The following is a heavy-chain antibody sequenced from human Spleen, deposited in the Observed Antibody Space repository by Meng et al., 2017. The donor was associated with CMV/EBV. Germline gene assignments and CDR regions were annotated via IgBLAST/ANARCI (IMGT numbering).Heavy chain of an antibody. Sequence: GGSRRLSCAASGFTFSSYSMNWVRQAPGKGLEWVAFIRYDGTQRYYGDSVKGRFTISRDNSKDTLYLEMNSLKADDTAVYYCAKLQPNIVVDAAIRDYWGQGTLVTVSS. V-gene: IGHV3-30*02. J-gene: IGHJ4*02. CDR1: GFTFSSYS. CDR2: IRYDGTQR. D-gene: IGHD2-21*02. CDR3: AKLQPNIVVDAAIRDY.